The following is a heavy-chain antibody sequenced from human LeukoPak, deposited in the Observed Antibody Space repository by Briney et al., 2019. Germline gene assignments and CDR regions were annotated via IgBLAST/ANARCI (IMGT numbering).Heavy chain of an antibody. J-gene: IGHJ4*02. CDR3: ARGRSRIAAAGAPLGH. Sequence: SETLSLTCTVSGGSISSSSYYWGWIRQPPGKGLEWIGSIYYSGSTYYNPSFKSRVTISVDTSKNQFSLKLSSVTAADTAVYYCARGRSRIAAAGAPLGHWGQGTLVTVSS. CDR2: IYYSGST. V-gene: IGHV4-39*01. D-gene: IGHD6-13*01. CDR1: GGSISSSSYY.